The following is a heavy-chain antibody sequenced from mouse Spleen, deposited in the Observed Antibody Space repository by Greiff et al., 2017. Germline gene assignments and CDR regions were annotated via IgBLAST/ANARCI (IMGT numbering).Heavy chain of an antibody. J-gene: IGHJ1*01. V-gene: IGHV1-15*01. Sequence: VQLVESGAELVRPGASVTLSCKASGYTFTDYEMHWVKQTPVHGLEWIGAIDPETGGTAYNQKFKGKAILTADKSSSTAYMELRSLTSEDSAVYYCTRDWDNWYFDVWGAGTTVTVSS. D-gene: IGHD4-1*01. CDR1: GYTFTDYE. CDR3: TRDWDNWYFDV. CDR2: IDPETGGT.